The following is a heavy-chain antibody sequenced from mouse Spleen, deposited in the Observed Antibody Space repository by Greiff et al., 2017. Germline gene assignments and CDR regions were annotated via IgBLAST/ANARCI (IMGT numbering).Heavy chain of an antibody. CDR2: ISSGSSTI. J-gene: IGHJ1*03. Sequence: EVQGVESGGGLVKPGGSLKLSCAASGFTFSDYGMHWVRQAPEKGLEWVAYISSGSSTIYYADTVKGRFTISRDNAKNTLFLQMTSLRSEDTAMYYCAKPPPYYGSSYWYFDVWGTGTTVTVSS. CDR3: AKPPPYYGSSYWYFDV. D-gene: IGHD1-1*01. V-gene: IGHV5-17*01. CDR1: GFTFSDYG.